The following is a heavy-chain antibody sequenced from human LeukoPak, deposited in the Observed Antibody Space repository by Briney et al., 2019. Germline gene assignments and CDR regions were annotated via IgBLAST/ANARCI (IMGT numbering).Heavy chain of an antibody. V-gene: IGHV4-34*01. D-gene: IGHD3-16*01. CDR1: GGSFSDYQ. Sequence: PSETLSLTCAVSGGSFSDYQWNWIRQSPGKGLEWLGEISHSGTTTYNPSLKSRVTISVDTSKNQFSLKLGSVTAADTAVYYCARGLVWRFLLDSRRDSFDIWGQGTTITVSS. CDR2: ISHSGTT. J-gene: IGHJ3*02. CDR3: ARGLVWRFLLDSRRDSFDI.